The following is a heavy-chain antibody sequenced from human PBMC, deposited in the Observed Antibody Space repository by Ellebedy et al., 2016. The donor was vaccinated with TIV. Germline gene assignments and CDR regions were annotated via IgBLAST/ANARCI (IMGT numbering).Heavy chain of an antibody. CDR2: INGSGGTT. CDR3: ARGGYYDSNGYFRVDY. J-gene: IGHJ4*02. V-gene: IGHV3-23*01. Sequence: GESLKISXVASGFTFSSYAMSWVRQAPGKGLEWVSDINGSGGTTYYAGSVKGRFTISRDNSKTTLYLQMNSLRAEDTAVYYCARGGYYDSNGYFRVDYWGQGTLVTVSS. CDR1: GFTFSSYA. D-gene: IGHD3-22*01.